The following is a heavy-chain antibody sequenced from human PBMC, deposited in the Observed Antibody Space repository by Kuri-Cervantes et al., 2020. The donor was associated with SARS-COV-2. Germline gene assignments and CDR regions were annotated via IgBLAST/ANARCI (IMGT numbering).Heavy chain of an antibody. V-gene: IGHV4-39*01. D-gene: IGHD6-13*01. CDR2: IYYSGST. CDR3: ARRAAAAGINY. J-gene: IGHJ4*02. Sequence: ESLKISCTVSGGSISSSSYYWVWIRQRPGKGREWIGSIYYSGSTYYNPSLKSRVTISVDTSKNQFSLKLSSVTAADTAVHYCARRAAAAGINYWGQGTLVTVSS. CDR1: GGSISSSSYY.